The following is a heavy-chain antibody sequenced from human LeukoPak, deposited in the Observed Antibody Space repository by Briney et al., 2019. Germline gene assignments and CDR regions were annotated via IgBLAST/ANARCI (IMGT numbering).Heavy chain of an antibody. CDR3: ARGGRIQLWNKGFDY. V-gene: IGHV3-9*01. D-gene: IGHD5-18*01. J-gene: IGHJ4*02. CDR1: GFTFDDYA. CDR2: ISWNSGSI. Sequence: SGGSLRLSCAASGFTFDDYAMHWVRQAPGKGLEWVSGISWNSGSIGYADSVKGRFTISRDNAKNSLYLQMNSLRAEDTALYYCARGGRIQLWNKGFDYWGQGTLVTVSS.